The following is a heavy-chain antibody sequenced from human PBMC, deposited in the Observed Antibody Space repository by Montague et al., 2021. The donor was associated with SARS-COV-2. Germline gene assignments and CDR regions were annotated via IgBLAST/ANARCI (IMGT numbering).Heavy chain of an antibody. CDR1: GFTFSSYW. CDR2: IKPDGGEK. Sequence: SLRLSCAASGFTFSSYWMRWVRQTPGKGLEWVANIKPDGGEKHYVDSVKGRFTISRDNAKNSLNLQMDNLRAEDTALYYCARDSRIVGATGGMDVWGQGTTVIVSS. V-gene: IGHV3-7*03. CDR3: ARDSRIVGATGGMDV. J-gene: IGHJ6*02. D-gene: IGHD1-26*01.